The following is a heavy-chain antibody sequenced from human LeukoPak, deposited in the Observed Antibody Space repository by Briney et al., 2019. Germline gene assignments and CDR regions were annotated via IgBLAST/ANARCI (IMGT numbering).Heavy chain of an antibody. D-gene: IGHD7-27*01. V-gene: IGHV3-43D*03. CDR3: ARDYVWGSSESDY. J-gene: IGHJ4*02. CDR1: GFTFDDYA. CDR2: ISWDGGST. Sequence: LPGGSLRLSCAASGFTFDDYAMHWVRQAPGKGLEWVSLISWDGGSTYYADSVKGRFTISRDNAKNSLFLQMSSLRVEDTAIYYCARDYVWGSSESDYWGQGTLVTVSS.